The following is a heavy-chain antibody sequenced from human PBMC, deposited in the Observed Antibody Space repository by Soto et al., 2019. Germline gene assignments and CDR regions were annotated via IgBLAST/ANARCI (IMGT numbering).Heavy chain of an antibody. CDR2: SYYSGTT. V-gene: IGHV4-59*01. Sequence: QVQLQESGPGLVKPSETLSLTCTVSGGSISFYYWNWIRQPPGKGLEWIGHSYYSGTTTYNPSLESRVTISVETSKNQFSLNLQSVTPADTAVYYCARGWGKYFDFWGRGTLVTVSS. CDR3: ARGWGKYFDF. CDR1: GGSISFYY. D-gene: IGHD3-16*01. J-gene: IGHJ2*01.